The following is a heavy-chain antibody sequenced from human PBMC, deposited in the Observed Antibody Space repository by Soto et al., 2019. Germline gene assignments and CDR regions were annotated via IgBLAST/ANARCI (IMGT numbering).Heavy chain of an antibody. J-gene: IGHJ6*02. CDR1: GYSFTSYW. Sequence: GESLKISCKGSGYSFTSYWIDWVRQMPGKGLEWMGIIYPGDSDTRYSPSFQGQVTISADKSISTAYLQWSSLKASDTAMYYCARLREGYSYGYYGMDVWGQGTTVTVSS. D-gene: IGHD5-18*01. V-gene: IGHV5-51*01. CDR2: IYPGDSDT. CDR3: ARLREGYSYGYYGMDV.